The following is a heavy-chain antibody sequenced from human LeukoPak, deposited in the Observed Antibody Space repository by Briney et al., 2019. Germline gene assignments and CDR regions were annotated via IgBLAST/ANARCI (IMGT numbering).Heavy chain of an antibody. CDR2: IYSGGST. CDR3: ARVIFGGKNYDSVGYSDH. V-gene: IGHV3-53*01. CDR1: GFTVSSNY. Sequence: GGSLRLSCAASGFTVSSNYMSWVRQAPGKGLEWVSIIYSGGSTFYADSVKGRFTISRDNSKNTLYLQMNSLRAEDTAVYYCARVIFGGKNYDSVGYSDHWGQGSLVTVSS. J-gene: IGHJ5*02. D-gene: IGHD3-22*01.